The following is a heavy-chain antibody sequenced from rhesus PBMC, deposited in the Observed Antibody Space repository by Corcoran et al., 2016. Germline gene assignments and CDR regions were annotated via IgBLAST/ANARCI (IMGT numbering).Heavy chain of an antibody. D-gene: IGHD6-25*01. Sequence: EVQLVESGGGLVQPGGSLRLSCAASGFTFSSYDMSWVRQAPGKGLEWVSYISSTGKTRYYADSVKGRFTISRDNAKNSLSLQMSSLRAEDTAVYYCTRGSGSWNSFDYWGQGVLVTVSS. CDR2: ISSTGKTR. J-gene: IGHJ4*01. CDR3: TRGSGSWNSFDY. V-gene: IGHV3-136*01. CDR1: GFTFSSYD.